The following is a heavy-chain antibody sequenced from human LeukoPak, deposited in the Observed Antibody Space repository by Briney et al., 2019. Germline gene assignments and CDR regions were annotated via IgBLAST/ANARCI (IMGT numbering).Heavy chain of an antibody. J-gene: IGHJ4*02. Sequence: GASLRLSCAASGFTFSYYYMSWIRQAPGKGLEWVAMIKQDGSAKYYVDSVKGRITVSKDNAENSLYLQMSSMRAEDTAVYYGGSNRGDTFGYSDYWGQGTLVTVSS. CDR1: GFTFSYYY. CDR2: IKQDGSAK. CDR3: GSNRGDTFGYSDY. V-gene: IGHV3-7*02. D-gene: IGHD3-22*01.